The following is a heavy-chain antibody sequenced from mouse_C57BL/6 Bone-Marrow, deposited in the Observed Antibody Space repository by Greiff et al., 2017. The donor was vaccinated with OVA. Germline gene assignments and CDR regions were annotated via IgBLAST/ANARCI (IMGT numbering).Heavy chain of an antibody. V-gene: IGHV1-55*01. CDR3: ARRDNSNYEFYAMDD. Sequence: QVQLQQPGAELVKPGASVKMSCKASGYTFTSYWITWVKQRPGQGLEWIGDIYPGSGSTNYNEKFKSKATLTVDTSSSTAYMQLSSLTSEDSAVYYCARRDNSNYEFYAMDDWGQGTSVTVSS. J-gene: IGHJ4*01. CDR1: GYTFTSYW. CDR2: IYPGSGST. D-gene: IGHD2-5*01.